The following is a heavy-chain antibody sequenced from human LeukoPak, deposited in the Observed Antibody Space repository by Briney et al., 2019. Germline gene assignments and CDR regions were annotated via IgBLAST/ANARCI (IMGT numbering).Heavy chain of an antibody. D-gene: IGHD1-26*01. J-gene: IGHJ4*02. CDR2: IYTSGST. CDR3: AAVGAQPGANY. CDR1: GGSISSGIYY. V-gene: IGHV4-61*02. Sequence: SETLSLTCTVSGGSISSGIYYWSWIRQPAGKGLEWIGRIYTSGSTNYNPSLKSRVTISVDTSKSQFSLKMTSLTAADTAVYYCAAVGAQPGANYWGQGTLVTVS.